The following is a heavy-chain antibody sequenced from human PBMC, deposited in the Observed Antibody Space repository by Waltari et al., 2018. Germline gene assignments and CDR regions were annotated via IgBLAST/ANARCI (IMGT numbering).Heavy chain of an antibody. CDR3: VKDRTSRARSFDS. J-gene: IGHJ4*02. D-gene: IGHD6-6*01. V-gene: IGHV3-64D*06. Sequence: EVQLVESGGDLVQPGGSLRLSCSASGFAFGSFAMHWVRQTPGKGLEYVSAISNNGISTYYADSVRERFAVSRDNSKNMLLLQLTSLRSEDTAVYYCVKDRTSRARSFDSWGQGTLVTVSA. CDR2: ISNNGIST. CDR1: GFAFGSFA.